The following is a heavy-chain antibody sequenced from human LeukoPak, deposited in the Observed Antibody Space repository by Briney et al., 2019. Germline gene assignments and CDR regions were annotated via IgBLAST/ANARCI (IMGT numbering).Heavy chain of an antibody. J-gene: IGHJ2*01. Sequence: GGSLRLSCAASGFIFSSYGMSWVRQAPGKGLEWVSAISASGGRTNNADSVKGRSTISRDNSKNTLYLQMNSLRAEDTAVYYCAKAAPLGDGDFWYFDLWGRGTLVTASS. CDR3: AKAAPLGDGDFWYFDL. D-gene: IGHD4-17*01. CDR2: ISASGGRT. CDR1: GFIFSSYG. V-gene: IGHV3-23*01.